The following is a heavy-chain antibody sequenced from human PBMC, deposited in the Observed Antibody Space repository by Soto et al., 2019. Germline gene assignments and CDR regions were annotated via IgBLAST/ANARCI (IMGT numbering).Heavy chain of an antibody. D-gene: IGHD3-22*01. CDR1: GFTFSNYA. Sequence: PGGSLRLSCATSGFTFSNYAMSWVRQAPGKGLEWVSAISGSGGSIYHADSVKGRFTISRDNSKNTLYLQMDSLRAEDTAIFYCAKVRGEYYYDGTGSIIDHWGQGTLVTGSS. J-gene: IGHJ4*02. CDR3: AKVRGEYYYDGTGSIIDH. CDR2: ISGSGGSI. V-gene: IGHV3-23*01.